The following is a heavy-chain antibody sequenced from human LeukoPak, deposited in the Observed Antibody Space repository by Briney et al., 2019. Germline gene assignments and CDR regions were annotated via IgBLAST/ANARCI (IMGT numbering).Heavy chain of an antibody. D-gene: IGHD6-19*01. Sequence: GGSLRLSCSASGFTFSSYAMHWVRQAPGKGLEYVSAISSNGGSTYYADSVKGRFTISRDNSKNTLYLQMSNLRAGDTAVYYCVKDGGSSGWYAFDYWGQGTLVTVSS. CDR2: ISSNGGST. CDR3: VKDGGSSGWYAFDY. CDR1: GFTFSSYA. V-gene: IGHV3-64D*06. J-gene: IGHJ4*02.